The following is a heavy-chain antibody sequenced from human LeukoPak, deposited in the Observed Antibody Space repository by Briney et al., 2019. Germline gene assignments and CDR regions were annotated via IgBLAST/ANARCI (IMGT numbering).Heavy chain of an antibody. J-gene: IGHJ4*02. CDR3: AKAPSGMVRGVIITWPLDY. CDR2: IRYDGSNK. Sequence: AGGSLRLSCAASGFTLSSYAMSWVRQAPGKGLEWVAFIRYDGSNKYYADSVKGRFTISRDNSKNTLYLQMNSLRAEDTAVYYCAKAPSGMVRGVIITWPLDYWGQGTLVTVSS. CDR1: GFTLSSYA. V-gene: IGHV3-30*02. D-gene: IGHD3-10*01.